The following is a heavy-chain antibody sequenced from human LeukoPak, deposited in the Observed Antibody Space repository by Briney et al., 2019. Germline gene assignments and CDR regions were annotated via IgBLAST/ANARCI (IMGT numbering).Heavy chain of an antibody. Sequence: PSETLSLTCAVSGYSISSGYYWGWIRQPPGKGLEWIGSIYYSGSTYYNPSLKSRVTISVDTSKNQFSLKLSSVTAADTAVYYCARHPPYYFDYWGQGTLVTVSS. V-gene: IGHV4-38-2*01. CDR3: ARHPPYYFDY. CDR2: IYYSGST. J-gene: IGHJ4*02. CDR1: GYSISSGYY.